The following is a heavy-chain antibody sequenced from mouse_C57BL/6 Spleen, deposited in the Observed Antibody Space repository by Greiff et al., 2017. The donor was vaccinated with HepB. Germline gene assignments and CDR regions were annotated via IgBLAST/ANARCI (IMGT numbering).Heavy chain of an antibody. CDR2: IDPSDSYT. D-gene: IGHD4-1*01. V-gene: IGHV1-69*02. Sequence: QVQLQQPGAELVKPGASVKLSCKASGYTFTSYWMHWVKQRPGRGLEWIGEIDPSDSYTNYNQKFKGKATLTVDTSSSTAYMQLSSLTSEDSAVYYCAVTGTDFDYWGQGTTLTVSS. J-gene: IGHJ2*01. CDR1: GYTFTSYW. CDR3: AVTGTDFDY.